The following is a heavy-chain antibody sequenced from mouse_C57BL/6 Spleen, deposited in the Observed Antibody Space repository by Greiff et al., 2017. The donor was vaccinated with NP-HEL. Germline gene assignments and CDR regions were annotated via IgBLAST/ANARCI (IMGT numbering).Heavy chain of an antibody. CDR3: ARAYYSNYDLDY. CDR2: IDPSDSYT. J-gene: IGHJ2*01. Sequence: QVQLQQPGAELVRPGTSVKLSCKASGYTFTSYWMHWVKQRPGQGLEWIGVIDPSDSYTNYNQKFKGKATLTVDTSSSTAYMQLSSLTSEDSAVYYCARAYYSNYDLDYWGQGTTLTVSS. V-gene: IGHV1-59*01. D-gene: IGHD2-5*01. CDR1: GYTFTSYW.